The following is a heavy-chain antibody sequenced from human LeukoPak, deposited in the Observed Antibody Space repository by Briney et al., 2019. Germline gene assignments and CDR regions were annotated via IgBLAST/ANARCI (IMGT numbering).Heavy chain of an antibody. Sequence: SETLSLTCTVSGGSISSYYWSWTRQPPGKGLEWIGYIYYSGSTNYNPSLKSRVTISVDTSKNQFSLKLSSVTAADTAVYYCARHEATVVTYYYYGMDVWGQGTTVTVSS. V-gene: IGHV4-59*08. D-gene: IGHD4-23*01. J-gene: IGHJ6*02. CDR3: ARHEATVVTYYYYGMDV. CDR2: IYYSGST. CDR1: GGSISSYY.